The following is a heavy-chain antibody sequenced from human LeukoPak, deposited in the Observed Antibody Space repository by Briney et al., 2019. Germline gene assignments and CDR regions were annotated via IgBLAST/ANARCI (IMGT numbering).Heavy chain of an antibody. CDR2: INPSCGST. CDR1: GYTFTSYY. D-gene: IGHD2-15*01. J-gene: IGHJ4*02. V-gene: IGHV1-46*01. Sequence: ASVKFSCKASGYTFTSYYMHWVRQAPGQGLEWMGIINPSCGSTSYAQKFQGRVTMTRDTSTSTVYMELSSLRSEDTAVYYCARDPGYCSGGSCYYGVDYWGQGTLVTVSS. CDR3: ARDPGYCSGGSCYYGVDY.